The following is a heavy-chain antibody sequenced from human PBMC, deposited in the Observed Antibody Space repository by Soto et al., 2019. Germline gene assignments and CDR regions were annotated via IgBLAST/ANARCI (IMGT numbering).Heavy chain of an antibody. CDR2: IIPIFGTA. CDR1: GGTFSSYA. D-gene: IGHD2-21*02. Sequence: GASVKVSCKASGGTFSSYAISWVRQAPGQGLEWMGGIIPIFGTANYAQKFQGSVTITADESTSTAYMELSSLRSEDTAVYYCARWGAAYCGGDCYLFDYWGQGTMVTVYS. CDR3: ARWGAAYCGGDCYLFDY. J-gene: IGHJ4*02. V-gene: IGHV1-69*13.